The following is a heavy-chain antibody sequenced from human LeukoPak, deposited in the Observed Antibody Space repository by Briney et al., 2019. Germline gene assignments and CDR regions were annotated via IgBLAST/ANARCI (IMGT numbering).Heavy chain of an antibody. CDR1: GGSISSSSYY. Sequence: KPSETLSLTCTVSGGSISSSSYYWSWIRQPAGKGLEWIGRIYTSGSTNYNPSLKSRVTMSVDTSKNQFSLKLSSVTAADTAVYYCARDRRGYSGYDSPDYYYYYYMDVWGKGTTVTISS. CDR3: ARDRRGYSGYDSPDYYYYYYMDV. V-gene: IGHV4-61*02. J-gene: IGHJ6*03. CDR2: IYTSGST. D-gene: IGHD5-12*01.